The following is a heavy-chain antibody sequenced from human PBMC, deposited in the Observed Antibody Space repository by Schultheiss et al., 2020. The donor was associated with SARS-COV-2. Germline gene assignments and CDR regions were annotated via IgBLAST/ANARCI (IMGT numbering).Heavy chain of an antibody. Sequence: SETLSLTCAVSGGSISSSNWWSWVRQPPGKGLEWIGEIYHSGSTNYNPSLKSRVTISVDTSKNQFSLKLSSVTAADTAVYYCARDQVALRFLEWLAGRWFDPWGQGTLVTVSS. CDR2: IYHSGST. CDR3: ARDQVALRFLEWLAGRWFDP. J-gene: IGHJ5*02. D-gene: IGHD3-3*01. V-gene: IGHV4-4*02. CDR1: GGSISSSNW.